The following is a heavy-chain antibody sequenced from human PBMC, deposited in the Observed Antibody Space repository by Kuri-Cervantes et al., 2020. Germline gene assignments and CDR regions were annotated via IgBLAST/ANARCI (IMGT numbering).Heavy chain of an antibody. V-gene: IGHV4-30-2*05. J-gene: IGHJ6*02. CDR3: ARDGVKLLWFGESYYYGMDV. CDR1: GGSISCGGYS. CDR2: IDHGGST. Sequence: SETLSLTCAVSGGSISCGGYSWSWIRQPPGKGLEWIGYIDHGGSTYYNPSLKSRVTISVDTSKNQFSLKLSSVTAADTAVYYCARDGVKLLWFGESYYYGMDVWGQGTTVTVSS. D-gene: IGHD3-10*01.